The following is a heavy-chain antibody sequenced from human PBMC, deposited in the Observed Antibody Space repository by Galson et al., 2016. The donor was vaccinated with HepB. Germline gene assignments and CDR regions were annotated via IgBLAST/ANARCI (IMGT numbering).Heavy chain of an antibody. CDR1: GFTFRDYY. J-gene: IGHJ4*02. D-gene: IGHD6-19*01. CDR2: ISSSANNI. CDR3: ARDMRYSGGWND. V-gene: IGHV3-11*04. Sequence: SLRLSCAASGFTFRDYYMSWIRQAPGKGLEWVSYISSSANNIKYADSLEGRFTVSRDNAKKSLHLQMNSLRPDDTAVYYCARDMRYSGGWNDWGQGTLVTVSS.